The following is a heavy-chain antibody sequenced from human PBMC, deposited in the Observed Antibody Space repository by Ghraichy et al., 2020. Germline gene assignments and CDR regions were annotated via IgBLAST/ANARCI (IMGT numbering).Heavy chain of an antibody. Sequence: ASVKVSCKASGYTFTSYDINWVRQATGQGLEWMGWMNPNSGNTGYAQKFQGRVTMTRNTSISTAYMELSSLRSEDTAVYYCARGFGGVTMIVGYYYYGMDVWGQGTTVTVSS. CDR2: MNPNSGNT. J-gene: IGHJ6*02. D-gene: IGHD3-22*01. CDR3: ARGFGGVTMIVGYYYYGMDV. V-gene: IGHV1-8*01. CDR1: GYTFTSYD.